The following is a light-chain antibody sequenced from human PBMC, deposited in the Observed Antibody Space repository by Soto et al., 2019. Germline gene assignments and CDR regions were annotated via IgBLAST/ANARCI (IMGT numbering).Light chain of an antibody. CDR3: QQYNNWPPFLT. J-gene: IGKJ4*01. Sequence: EIVMTQSPATLSVSPGERATLSCRASQSVSSNLAWYQQKPGQAPRLLIYGASTSATGIPARFSGSGSGTEFTLTISSLQSEDFAVYYWQQYNNWPPFLTFGGGTKVEIK. CDR1: QSVSSN. CDR2: GAS. V-gene: IGKV3-15*01.